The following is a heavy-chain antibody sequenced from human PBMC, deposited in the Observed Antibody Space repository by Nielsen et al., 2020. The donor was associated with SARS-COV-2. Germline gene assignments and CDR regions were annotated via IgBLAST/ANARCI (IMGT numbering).Heavy chain of an antibody. D-gene: IGHD3-22*01. J-gene: IGHJ1*01. V-gene: IGHV3-53*01. CDR2: IYSGGST. Sequence: GESLKISCAASRFTVSSNYMSWVRQAPGKGLEWVSVIYSGGSTYYADSVKGRFTISRDNSKKTLYLQMNSLRAEDTAVYYCASYYYDSSGRAEYFQHWGQGTLVTVSS. CDR1: RFTVSSNY. CDR3: ASYYYDSSGRAEYFQH.